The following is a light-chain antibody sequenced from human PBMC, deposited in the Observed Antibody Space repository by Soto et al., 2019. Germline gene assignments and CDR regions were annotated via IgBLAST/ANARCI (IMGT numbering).Light chain of an antibody. CDR2: SNN. J-gene: IGLJ2*01. V-gene: IGLV1-44*01. CDR1: SSNIGSKS. Sequence: QSVLTQPPSVSGTPVQTVTISCSGSSSNIGSKSVQWYQQLPETAPKLLIYSNNQRPSGVPDRFSGSKSGTSASLAISGLQSEDEAHYYCGAWDDTLNVLVFGGGTKLTVL. CDR3: GAWDDTLNVLV.